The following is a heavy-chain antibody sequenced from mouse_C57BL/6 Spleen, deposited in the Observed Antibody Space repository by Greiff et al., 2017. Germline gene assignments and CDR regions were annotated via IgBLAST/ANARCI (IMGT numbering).Heavy chain of an antibody. CDR1: GYAFSSYW. D-gene: IGHD1-1*01. CDR3: ARWTVVEGFAY. J-gene: IGHJ3*01. CDR2: IYPGDGDT. V-gene: IGHV1-80*01. Sequence: LVESGAELVKPGASVKISCKASGYAFSSYWMNWVKQRPGKGLEWIGQIYPGDGDTNYNGKFKGKATLTADKSSSTAYMQLSSLTSEDSAVYFCARWTVVEGFAYWGQGTLVTVSA.